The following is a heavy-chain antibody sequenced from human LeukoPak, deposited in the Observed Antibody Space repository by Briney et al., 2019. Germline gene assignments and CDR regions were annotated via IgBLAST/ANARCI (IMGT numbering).Heavy chain of an antibody. V-gene: IGHV3-9*01. D-gene: IGHD6-13*01. CDR1: GFTFDDYA. CDR2: ISWNSGTI. CDR3: ASLPGGKTAALEFDL. Sequence: GGSLRLSCAASGFTFDDYAMHWVRQAPGKGLEWVSGISWNSGTIAYADSVKGRFTISRDNAKNSLYLQMNSLRAEDTAVYYCASLPGGKTAALEFDLRGRGTLVTVSS. J-gene: IGHJ2*01.